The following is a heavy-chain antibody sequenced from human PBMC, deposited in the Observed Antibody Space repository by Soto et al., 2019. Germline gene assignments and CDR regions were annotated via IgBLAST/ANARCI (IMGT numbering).Heavy chain of an antibody. CDR1: GITFNDYA. D-gene: IGHD3-16*01. CDR3: ARDGLGGGLSHLDY. Sequence: EVHLLESGGGLVQPGGSLRLSCVASGITFNDYAMTWVRQAPGKGLEWVSGITSGGGSTSYADSVKGRFTISRDNSKNTLYLQMNSLRAEDTAVYYCARDGLGGGLSHLDYWGQGTLVTVSS. V-gene: IGHV3-23*01. J-gene: IGHJ4*02. CDR2: ITSGGGST.